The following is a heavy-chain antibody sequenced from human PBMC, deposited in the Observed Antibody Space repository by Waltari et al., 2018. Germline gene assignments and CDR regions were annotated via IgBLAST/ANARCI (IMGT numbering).Heavy chain of an antibody. CDR3: ARGGPIPNWYFDL. CDR1: GGSFSGYY. Sequence: QVQLQQWGAGLLKPSETLSLTCAVYGGSFSGYYWSWIRQPPGKGLEWIGEINPSGSTNYNPSLKSRVTISVDTSKNQFSLKLSSVTAADTAVYYCARGGPIPNWYFDLWGRGTLVTVSS. CDR2: INPSGST. V-gene: IGHV4-34*01. J-gene: IGHJ2*01.